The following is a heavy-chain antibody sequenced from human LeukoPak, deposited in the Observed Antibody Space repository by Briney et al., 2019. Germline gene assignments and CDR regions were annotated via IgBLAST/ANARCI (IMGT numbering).Heavy chain of an antibody. CDR2: LHPDGSER. J-gene: IGHJ4*02. Sequence: GGSLRLSCVASGFTFTQYWMTWVRQAPGKGLEWVARLHPDGSERNYVGSVEGRFTVFGDDAKSSLFLQMHSLRVEDTAVYYCARGGYSFDYLGQGTLVTVPS. CDR1: GFTFTQYW. CDR3: ARGGYSFDY. V-gene: IGHV3-7*01. D-gene: IGHD5-12*01.